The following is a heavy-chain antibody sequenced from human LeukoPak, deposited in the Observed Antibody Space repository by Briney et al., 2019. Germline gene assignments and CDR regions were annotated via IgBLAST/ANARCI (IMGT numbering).Heavy chain of an antibody. Sequence: PGGSLRLSCAASGFNFDDYVMSWVRQAQGKGLEWVSGINWNGGSRGYADSVKGRFTISRDNAKNSLYLQMNSLRAEDTALYYCARSRHSYDSSGFPHYWGQGTLVTVSS. D-gene: IGHD3-22*01. CDR1: GFNFDDYV. V-gene: IGHV3-20*04. J-gene: IGHJ4*02. CDR3: ARSRHSYDSSGFPHY. CDR2: INWNGGSR.